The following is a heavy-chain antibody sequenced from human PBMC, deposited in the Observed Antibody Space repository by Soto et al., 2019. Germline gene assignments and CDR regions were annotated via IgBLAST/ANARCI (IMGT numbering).Heavy chain of an antibody. CDR1: GYPFNTYY. CDR2: IHPSGGGS. J-gene: IGHJ4*02. D-gene: IGHD2-2*01. Sequence: ASVKVSCKSSGYPFNTYYLHWVRQAPGQGLEWMGMIHPSGGGSTYAQKFLGRVTMTMDSSTSTVFMELTSLRSADTAVYYCARGAFDIVLVPAALSVLGYWGQGTLVTVSS. V-gene: IGHV1-46*02. CDR3: ARGAFDIVLVPAALSVLGY.